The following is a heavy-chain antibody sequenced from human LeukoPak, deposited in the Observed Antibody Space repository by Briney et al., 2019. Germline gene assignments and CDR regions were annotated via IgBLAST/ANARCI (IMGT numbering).Heavy chain of an antibody. D-gene: IGHD1-14*01. J-gene: IGHJ6*02. CDR2: ISAYNGNT. Sequence: ASVKVSCKASGYTFTSYGISWVRQAPGQGLEWMGWISAYNGNTNYAQKLQGRVTMTTDTSTSTAYMELRSLRSDDTAVYYCAREMERAGLYYYYYGMDVWGQGTTATVSS. CDR1: GYTFTSYG. CDR3: AREMERAGLYYYYYGMDV. V-gene: IGHV1-18*01.